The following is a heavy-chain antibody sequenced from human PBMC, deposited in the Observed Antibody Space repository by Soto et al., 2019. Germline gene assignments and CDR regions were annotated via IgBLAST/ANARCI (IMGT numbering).Heavy chain of an antibody. D-gene: IGHD2-15*01. Sequence: QVQLQESGPGLVRSSQTLSLTCTVSGGSISSGGYYWSWIRQHPGKGLEWIGYIYYSGSTYYNPSLKSRVTISVDTSKNQFSLKLSSVTAADTAVYYCARDCSGGSCYPGHAFDIWGQGTMVTVSS. V-gene: IGHV4-31*03. CDR1: GGSISSGGYY. J-gene: IGHJ3*02. CDR2: IYYSGST. CDR3: ARDCSGGSCYPGHAFDI.